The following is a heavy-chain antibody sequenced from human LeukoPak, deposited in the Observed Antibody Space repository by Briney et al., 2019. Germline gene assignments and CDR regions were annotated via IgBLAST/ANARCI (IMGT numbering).Heavy chain of an antibody. CDR3: AKAVAVAGKGYWYFDL. V-gene: IGHV3-9*01. CDR1: GFTFDDYA. Sequence: GRSLRVSCAASGFTFDDYAMHWVRQAPGKGLEWVSGISWNSGSIGYADSVKGRFTISRDNAKNSLYLQMNSLRAEDTALYYCAKAVAVAGKGYWYFDLWGRGTLVTVSS. J-gene: IGHJ2*01. D-gene: IGHD6-19*01. CDR2: ISWNSGSI.